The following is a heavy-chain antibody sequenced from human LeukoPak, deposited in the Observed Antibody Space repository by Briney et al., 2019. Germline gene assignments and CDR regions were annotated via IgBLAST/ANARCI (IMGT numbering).Heavy chain of an antibody. Sequence: GGSLRLSCAASGFTFSSYGMHWVRQAPGKGLEWVAVISYDGNNKYYADSVKGRFTISRDNSKNTLYLQMNSLRAEDTAVYYCAKDCSSTSCLFDYWGQGTLVTVSS. D-gene: IGHD2-2*01. V-gene: IGHV3-30*18. J-gene: IGHJ4*02. CDR3: AKDCSSTSCLFDY. CDR1: GFTFSSYG. CDR2: ISYDGNNK.